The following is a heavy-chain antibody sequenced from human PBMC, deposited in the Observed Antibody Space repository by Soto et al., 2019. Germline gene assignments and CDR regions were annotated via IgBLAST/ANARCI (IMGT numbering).Heavy chain of an antibody. CDR3: TKAPYCTSSTCYDY. CDR1: GFTFGDYA. V-gene: IGHV3-49*03. Sequence: GGPLRLSNTASGFTFGDYAMSWFRQATGKGLEWVSFIRSKDYGGTTEYAASVKGRFTISRDDSKSIAYLQMNSLKTEDTAVYYCTKAPYCTSSTCYDYWGQGTLVTVSS. D-gene: IGHD2-2*01. J-gene: IGHJ4*02. CDR2: IRSKDYGGTT.